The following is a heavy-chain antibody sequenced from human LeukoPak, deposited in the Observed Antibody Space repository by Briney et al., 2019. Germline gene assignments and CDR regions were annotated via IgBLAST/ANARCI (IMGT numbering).Heavy chain of an antibody. Sequence: PGGSLRLSCAASGFTFSNAWMSWVRQAPGKGLEWVGRIKSKTDGGTTDYAAPVKGRFTISRDDSKNTLYLQMNSLRAEDTAVYYCAIPPTTVTVGYWGQGTLVTVSS. CDR1: GFTFSNAW. V-gene: IGHV3-15*01. D-gene: IGHD4-17*01. CDR3: AIPPTTVTVGY. J-gene: IGHJ4*02. CDR2: IKSKTDGGTT.